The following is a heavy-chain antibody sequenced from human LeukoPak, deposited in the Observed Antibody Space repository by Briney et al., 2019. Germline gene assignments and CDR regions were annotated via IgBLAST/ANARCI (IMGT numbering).Heavy chain of an antibody. CDR2: ISSSSSYI. V-gene: IGHV3-21*01. CDR3: ARSRDGYNPYYFDY. D-gene: IGHD5-24*01. J-gene: IGHJ4*02. CDR1: GFTFSSYS. Sequence: GGSLRLSCAASGFTFSSYSMNWVRQAPGKGLEWVSSISSSSSYIYYADSVKGRFTISRDNAKNSLYLQMNSLRAEDTAVYYCARSRDGYNPYYFDYWGQGTLVTVSS.